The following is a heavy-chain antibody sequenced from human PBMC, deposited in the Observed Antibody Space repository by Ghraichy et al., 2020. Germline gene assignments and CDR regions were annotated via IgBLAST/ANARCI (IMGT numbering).Heavy chain of an antibody. CDR1: GFTFSSYG. CDR2: ISYDGSNK. CDR3: AKDKDSSGYEYYYYYYGMDV. J-gene: IGHJ6*02. Sequence: GGSLRLSCAASGFTFSSYGMHWVRQAPGKGLEWVAVISYDGSNKYYADSVKGRFTISRDNSKNTLYLQMNSLRAEDTAVYYCAKDKDSSGYEYYYYYYGMDVWGQGTTVTVSS. V-gene: IGHV3-30*18. D-gene: IGHD3-22*01.